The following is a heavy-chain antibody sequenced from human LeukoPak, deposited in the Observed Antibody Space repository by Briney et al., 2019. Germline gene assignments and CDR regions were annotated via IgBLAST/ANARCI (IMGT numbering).Heavy chain of an antibody. V-gene: IGHV3-30*02. CDR2: IRYDGNFK. J-gene: IGHJ4*02. CDR3: AKAYGSGSPFFDY. Sequence: PGGSLRLSCAASGFNFISNGMHWVRQAPGKGLEWVALIRYDGNFKYYADSVKGRFTISRDNFKNMLYLQMNSLRAEDTAVYYCAKAYGSGSPFFDYWGQGTLVTVSS. D-gene: IGHD3-10*01. CDR1: GFNFISNG.